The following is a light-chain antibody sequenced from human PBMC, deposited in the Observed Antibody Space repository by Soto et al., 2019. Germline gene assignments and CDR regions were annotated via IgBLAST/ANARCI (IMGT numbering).Light chain of an antibody. Sequence: QSALTQPPSASGSPGQSVTISCTGTSSDVGGYNYVSWYQQHPGKAPKVMIHEVSERPSGVPDRFSGSKSANTASLTVSGLQAEDEADYYCSSYAGSGNWVFGGGTKLTVL. CDR3: SSYAGSGNWV. J-gene: IGLJ3*02. CDR1: SSDVGGYNY. V-gene: IGLV2-8*01. CDR2: EVS.